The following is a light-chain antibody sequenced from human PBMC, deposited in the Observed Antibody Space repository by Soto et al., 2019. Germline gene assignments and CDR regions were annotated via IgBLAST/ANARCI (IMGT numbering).Light chain of an antibody. V-gene: IGKV3-20*01. CDR2: GAS. CDR3: QQYVTSPRT. Sequence: EVVLTQSPDTLSLSPGETATLSCRASQSLRATYVAWYQQRPGQAPRLLIYGASFRATGIPARFSGRGSGTDFTLSISRLEPEDVAVYYCQQYVTSPRTFGQGTKVEIK. CDR1: QSLRATY. J-gene: IGKJ1*01.